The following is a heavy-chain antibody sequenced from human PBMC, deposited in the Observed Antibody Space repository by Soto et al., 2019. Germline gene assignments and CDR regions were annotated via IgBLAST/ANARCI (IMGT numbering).Heavy chain of an antibody. CDR3: VRDCSGGGCYSDYGMDV. CDR1: GDSIRNFY. Sequence: QVQLQESGPGLVKPSETLSLTCTVSGDSIRNFYWSWIRQPAGKGLEWIGRIYSSGSTDYNASLKSRVSMSVDRSNNPFFLRLTSVTAEDTAVYYCVRDCSGGGCYSDYGMDVWGQGTTVTVSS. CDR2: IYSSGST. V-gene: IGHV4-4*07. J-gene: IGHJ6*02. D-gene: IGHD2-15*01.